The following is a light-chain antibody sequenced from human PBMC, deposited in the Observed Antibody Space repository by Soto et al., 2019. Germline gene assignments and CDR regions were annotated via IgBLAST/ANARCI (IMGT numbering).Light chain of an antibody. Sequence: EIVLTQSPGTLSLSPGERATLSCSASQTVNSDYLAWYQKKPGQAPRLLLYGASSRASGIPDRFSGSGSGTDLTLTIRILDTEYFAVYYCQQYGTSLSITFGQGTRLYIK. J-gene: IGKJ5*01. V-gene: IGKV3-20*01. CDR2: GAS. CDR1: QTVNSDY. CDR3: QQYGTSLSIT.